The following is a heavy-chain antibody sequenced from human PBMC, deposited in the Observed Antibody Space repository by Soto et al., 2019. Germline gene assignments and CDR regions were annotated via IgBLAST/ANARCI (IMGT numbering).Heavy chain of an antibody. V-gene: IGHV3-23*01. CDR1: GFIFSTYA. D-gene: IGHD3-10*01. CDR3: TKFHGSGTYYNFPDY. Sequence: SGGSLRLSCAASGFIFSTYAMSWVRQAPGKGLEWVSTISDSGGRTYYAASVKGRFTISRDNSKNTLYLLMNSLSAEDTALYYCTKFHGSGTYYNFPDYWGQGTLVTVSS. CDR2: ISDSGGRT. J-gene: IGHJ4*02.